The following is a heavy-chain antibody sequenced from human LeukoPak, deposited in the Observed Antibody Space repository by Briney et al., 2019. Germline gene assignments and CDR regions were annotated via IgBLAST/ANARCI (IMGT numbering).Heavy chain of an antibody. CDR1: GFTFSTSS. CDR2: INSASATF. J-gene: IGHJ4*02. V-gene: IGHV3-48*01. D-gene: IGHD2-2*01. CDR3: ARDVGFVVVPAVFDS. Sequence: GGSLRLSCVASGFTFSTSSMNWVRQAPGKGLDWISYINSASATFYYADSVKGRFIISRDNAKNLLFLQMNNLRAEDSAMYYCARDVGFVVVPAVFDSWGQGTLVTVSS.